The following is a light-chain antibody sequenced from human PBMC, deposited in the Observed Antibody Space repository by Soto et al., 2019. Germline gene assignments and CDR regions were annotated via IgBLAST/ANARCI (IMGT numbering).Light chain of an antibody. J-gene: IGLJ2*01. CDR2: DVS. CDR3: CSYAGTYTLV. CDR1: TINVGGYNY. V-gene: IGLV2-11*01. Sequence: QSALTQPRSVSGSLGRSVPTSCTGTTINVGGYNYVSWYQQHPGNAPKLMIYDVSKRPSGVPDRFSGSKSANTASLTISGLQAEDEADYYCCSYAGTYTLVFGGGTKLTVL.